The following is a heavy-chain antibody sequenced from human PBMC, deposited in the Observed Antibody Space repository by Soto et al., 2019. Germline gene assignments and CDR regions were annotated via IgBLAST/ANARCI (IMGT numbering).Heavy chain of an antibody. CDR3: ARDKDRPQLGGNYYYILDV. CDR2: IMPVFRRP. J-gene: IGHJ6*02. D-gene: IGHD3-3*02. CDR1: GGTFRTSA. Sequence: QVQLVQSGAEVKKPGSSVKVSCKASGGTFRTSAISWVRQAPGQGREWVGGIMPVFRRPKYAQNFQGRVTLTADESTSTAYMELSSLRSDDTAIYYCARDKDRPQLGGNYYYILDVWGQGTAVTVSS. V-gene: IGHV1-69*12.